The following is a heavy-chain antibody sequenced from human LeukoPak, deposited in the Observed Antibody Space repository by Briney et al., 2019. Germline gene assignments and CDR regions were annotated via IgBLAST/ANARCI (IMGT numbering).Heavy chain of an antibody. V-gene: IGHV5-51*01. D-gene: IGHD6-13*01. CDR1: GYSFTSYW. J-gene: IGHJ5*02. Sequence: KAGESLKISCKGSGYSFTSYWIGWVRQMPGKGLEWMGIIYPGDSDTRYSPSFQGQVTISADKSISTAYLQWSSLKASDTAMYYCARQTAAGTAGNWFDPWGQGTLVTVSS. CDR3: ARQTAAGTAGNWFDP. CDR2: IYPGDSDT.